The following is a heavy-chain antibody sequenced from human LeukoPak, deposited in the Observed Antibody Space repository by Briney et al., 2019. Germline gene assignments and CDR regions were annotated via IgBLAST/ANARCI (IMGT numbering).Heavy chain of an antibody. J-gene: IGHJ5*02. V-gene: IGHV4-4*07. CDR2: IYTSGST. CDR1: GGSISSYY. D-gene: IGHD6-19*01. CDR3: ARSIAVAGTGWFDH. Sequence: PSETLSLTCTVSGGSISSYYWSWIRQPAGKGLEWIGRIYTSGSTNYNPSLKSRVTMSVDTSKNQFSLKLSSVTAADTAVYYCARSIAVAGTGWFDHWGQGTLVTVSS.